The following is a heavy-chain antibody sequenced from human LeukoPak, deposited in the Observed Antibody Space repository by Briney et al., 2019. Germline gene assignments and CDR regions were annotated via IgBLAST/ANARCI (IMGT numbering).Heavy chain of an antibody. V-gene: IGHV4-61*02. D-gene: IGHD3-10*01. CDR1: GYSISSGSYY. J-gene: IGHJ5*02. CDR2: IYTSGST. Sequence: SETLSLTCTVSGYSISSGSYYWSWIRQPAGKGLEWIGRIYTSGSTNYNPSLKSRVTISVDTSKNQFSLKLSSVTAADTAVYYCARVLSYYYGSGSYLGNWFDPWGQGTLVTVSS. CDR3: ARVLSYYYGSGSYLGNWFDP.